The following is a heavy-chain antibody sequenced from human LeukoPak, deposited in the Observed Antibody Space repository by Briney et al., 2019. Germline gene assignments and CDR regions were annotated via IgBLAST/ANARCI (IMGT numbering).Heavy chain of an antibody. CDR2: ISSSSSTI. Sequence: GGSLRLSCAASGFTFSSYSMNWVRQAPGKGLEWVSYISSSSSTIYYADSVKGRFTISRDNAKNSLYLQMNSLRAEDTAVYYCAAKEGRFSHNWFDPWGQGTLVTVSS. V-gene: IGHV3-48*01. D-gene: IGHD3-3*01. J-gene: IGHJ5*02. CDR3: AAKEGRFSHNWFDP. CDR1: GFTFSSYS.